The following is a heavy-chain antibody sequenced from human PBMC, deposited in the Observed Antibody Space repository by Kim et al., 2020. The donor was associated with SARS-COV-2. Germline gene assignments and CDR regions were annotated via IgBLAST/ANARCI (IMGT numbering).Heavy chain of an antibody. J-gene: IGHJ3*01. CDR2: T. V-gene: IGHV3-72*01. D-gene: IGHD1-26*01. Sequence: TDYAGSVKGRFTVSRDDSKSSLYLQMNGLKAEDAAVYFCTRGGFQHAYDVWGQGTVVTVSS. CDR3: TRGGFQHAYDV.